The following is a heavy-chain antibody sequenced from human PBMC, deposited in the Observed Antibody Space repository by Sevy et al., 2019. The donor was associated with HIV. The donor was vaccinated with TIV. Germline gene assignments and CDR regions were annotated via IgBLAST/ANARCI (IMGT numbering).Heavy chain of an antibody. V-gene: IGHV1-18*01. CDR3: ARATGTTSPYYYYGMDV. CDR2: ISAYNGNT. Sequence: ASVKVSCKASGYTFTSYGISWVRQAPGQGLEWMGWISAYNGNTNYPQKLQGRVTMTTDTSTSTAYMELRSLRSDDTAVYYCARATGTTSPYYYYGMDVWGQGTTVTVSS. J-gene: IGHJ6*02. D-gene: IGHD1-1*01. CDR1: GYTFTSYG.